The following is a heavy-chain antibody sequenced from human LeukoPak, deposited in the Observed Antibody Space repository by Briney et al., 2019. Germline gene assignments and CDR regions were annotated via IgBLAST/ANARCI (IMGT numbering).Heavy chain of an antibody. D-gene: IGHD6-13*01. V-gene: IGHV1-18*01. J-gene: IGHJ4*02. CDR2: ISAYNGNT. CDR1: GYTFTSYG. Sequence: ASVKVSCKASGYTFTSYGISWVRQAPGQRLEWMGWISAYNGNTNYAQKLQGRVTMTTDTSTSTAYMELRSLRSDDTAVYYCARDRAYRTRAAAADPSTYWGQGTLVTVSS. CDR3: ARDRAYRTRAAAADPSTY.